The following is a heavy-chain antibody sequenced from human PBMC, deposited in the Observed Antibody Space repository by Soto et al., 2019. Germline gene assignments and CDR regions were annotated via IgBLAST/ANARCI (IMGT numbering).Heavy chain of an antibody. CDR2: ISNSGNTI. CDR1: GFTFSDYY. CDR3: ARDRSYGNDAFDM. D-gene: IGHD5-18*01. V-gene: IGHV3-11*01. J-gene: IGHJ3*02. Sequence: SLRLSCVDSGFTFSDYYMSWIRQAPGKGLEWVSYISNSGNTIYYADSVKGRFTISRDNAKNSLYLQMNSLGAEDTAVYYCARDRSYGNDAFDMWGQGTMVTVSS.